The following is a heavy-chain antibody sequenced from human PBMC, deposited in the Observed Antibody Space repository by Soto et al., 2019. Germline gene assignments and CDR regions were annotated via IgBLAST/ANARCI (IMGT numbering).Heavy chain of an antibody. J-gene: IGHJ6*02. Sequence: SATLYLTCTVSGGSISSYYWSWIRQPPGKGLEWIGYIYYSGSTNYNPSLKSRVTISVDTSKNQFSLKLSSVTAADTAVYYCARGTSSSWYHYYYYYGMDVWGQGTTVTSP. V-gene: IGHV4-59*01. CDR3: ARGTSSSWYHYYYYYGMDV. CDR2: IYYSGST. D-gene: IGHD6-13*01. CDR1: GGSISSYY.